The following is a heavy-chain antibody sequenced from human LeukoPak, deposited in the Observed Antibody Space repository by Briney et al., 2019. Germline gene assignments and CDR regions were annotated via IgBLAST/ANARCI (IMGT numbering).Heavy chain of an antibody. CDR3: ARHGGDRYYYDSSGYFDY. Sequence: SETLSLTCTVSGGSISSYYWSWIRQPPGKGLEWIGYMYYSGSTNYNPSLKSRVTISVDTSKNQFSLKLSSVTAADTAVYYCARHGGDRYYYDSSGYFDYWGQGTLVTVSS. D-gene: IGHD3-22*01. J-gene: IGHJ4*02. CDR1: GGSISSYY. V-gene: IGHV4-59*08. CDR2: MYYSGST.